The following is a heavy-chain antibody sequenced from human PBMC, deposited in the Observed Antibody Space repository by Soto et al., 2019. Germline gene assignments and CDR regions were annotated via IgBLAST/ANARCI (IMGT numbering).Heavy chain of an antibody. CDR2: ISHTGTT. J-gene: IGHJ5*02. V-gene: IGHV4-39*02. CDR1: GGSIRTSDYH. D-gene: IGHD2-15*01. Sequence: QLQLQESGPGLVKPSETLPLTCTVSGGSIRTSDYHWGWIRQPPGKGLEWIGSISHTGTTYYNPSLKSRAPMSVDTPNNPFSLRLTSVTATDTAVYYCARDAGYSRSFDPWGQGTLVTVSS. CDR3: ARDAGYSRSFDP.